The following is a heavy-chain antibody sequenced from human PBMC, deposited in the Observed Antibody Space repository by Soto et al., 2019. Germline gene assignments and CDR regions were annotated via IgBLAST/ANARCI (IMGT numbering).Heavy chain of an antibody. CDR3: ATDITSGPGREDH. D-gene: IGHD1-20*01. Sequence: QVQLVQSGAEVTKPGASVKVSCKVSGYPFTELSMHWVRQAPGKGLEWLGGYNPEEGETMSAQKFQARPTMTEDVSTDTAYMELPRVRSEDTAVYYCATDITSGPGREDHWGQGTLVTVSS. CDR1: GYPFTELS. CDR2: YNPEEGET. J-gene: IGHJ4*02. V-gene: IGHV1-24*01.